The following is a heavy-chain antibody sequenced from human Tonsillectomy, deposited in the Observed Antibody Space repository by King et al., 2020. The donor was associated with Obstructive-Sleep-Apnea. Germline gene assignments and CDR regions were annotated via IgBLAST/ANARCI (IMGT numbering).Heavy chain of an antibody. J-gene: IGHJ4*02. CDR1: GYSFTSYW. V-gene: IGHV5-10-1*01. CDR3: ARGSVSTVTTGY. CDR2: IDPSDSYT. Sequence: VQLVESGAEVKKPGESLRISCKGSGYSFTSYWISWVRQMPGKGLEWMGRIDPSDSYTNYSPSFQGHVTISADKSISTGYLQWSSLKASDTAMYYCARGSVSTVTTGYWGQGTLVTVSS. D-gene: IGHD4-11*01.